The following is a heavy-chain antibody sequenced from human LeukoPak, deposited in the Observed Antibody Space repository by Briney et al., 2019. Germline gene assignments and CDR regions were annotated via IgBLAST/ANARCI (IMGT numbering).Heavy chain of an antibody. D-gene: IGHD3-16*01. CDR1: GFTFSSYA. CDR3: ARERRGIRWFDP. J-gene: IGHJ5*02. CDR2: ISYDGSNK. Sequence: GGSLRLSCAASGFTFSSYAMHWVRQAPGKELEWVAVISYDGSNKYYADSVKGRFTISRDNSKNTLYLQMNSLRAEDTAVYYCARERRGIRWFDPWGQGTLVTVSS. V-gene: IGHV3-30*04.